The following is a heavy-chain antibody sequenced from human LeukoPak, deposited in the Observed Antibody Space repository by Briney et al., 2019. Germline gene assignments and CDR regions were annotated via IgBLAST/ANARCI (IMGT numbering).Heavy chain of an antibody. CDR1: GGTFSSYA. J-gene: IGHJ6*02. D-gene: IGHD3-10*01. V-gene: IGHV1-69*13. CDR2: IIPIFGTA. Sequence: SVTVSCKAPGGTFSSYAISWVRQAPGQGLEWMGGIIPIFGTANYAQKFQGRVTITADESTSTAYMELSSLRSEDTAVYYCASCSWDTMVRGVISDVWGQGTTVTVS. CDR3: ASCSWDTMVRGVISDV.